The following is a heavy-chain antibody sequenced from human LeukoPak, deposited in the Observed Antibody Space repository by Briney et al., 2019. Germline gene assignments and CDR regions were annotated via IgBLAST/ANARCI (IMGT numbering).Heavy chain of an antibody. CDR2: IYYSGST. J-gene: IGHJ6*03. CDR3: ARSPRYYDFWSGYYTGFYASGAMDV. D-gene: IGHD3-3*01. CDR1: GGSISSYY. Sequence: KPSETLSLTCTVSGGSISSYYWSWIRQPPGKGLEWIGYIYYSGSTNYNPSLKSRVTISVDTSKNQFSLKLSSVTAADTAVYYCARSPRYYDFWSGYYTGFYASGAMDVWGKGTTVTVSS. V-gene: IGHV4-59*01.